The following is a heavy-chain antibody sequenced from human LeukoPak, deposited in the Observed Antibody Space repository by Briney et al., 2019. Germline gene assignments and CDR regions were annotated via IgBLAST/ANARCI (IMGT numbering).Heavy chain of an antibody. CDR3: AXVQAVFQNFDY. J-gene: IGHJ4*02. V-gene: IGHV3-66*01. Sequence: GGSLRLSCAXXGXXXXXXXXXXXXXXXXXXXXXXXXMXXVXNTYXADSVKGRFTLSRDKSKNTLYLQMNSLRAXXTXVXXCAXVQAVFQNFDYXGQGTLVTVSS. CDR1: GXXXXXXX. CDR2: MXXVXNT.